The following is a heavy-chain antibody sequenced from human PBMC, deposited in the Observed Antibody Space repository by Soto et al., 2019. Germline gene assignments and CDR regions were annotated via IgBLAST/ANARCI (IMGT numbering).Heavy chain of an antibody. CDR3: TRAYYDFWSGYYLYYYYYMDV. J-gene: IGHJ6*03. CDR1: GFTFGDYA. D-gene: IGHD3-3*01. CDR2: IRSKAYGGTT. Sequence: GGSLRLSCTASGFTFGDYAMSWFRQAPGKGLEWVGFIRSKAYGGTTEYAASVKGRFTISRDDSKSIAYLQMNSLKTEDTAVYYCTRAYYDFWSGYYLYYYYYMDVWGKGTTVTVSS. V-gene: IGHV3-49*03.